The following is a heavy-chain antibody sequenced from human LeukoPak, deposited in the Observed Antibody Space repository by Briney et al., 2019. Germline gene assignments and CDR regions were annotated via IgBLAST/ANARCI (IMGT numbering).Heavy chain of an antibody. J-gene: IGHJ5*02. Sequence: PGGSLRLSCAASGFTFSSYGMHWVRQAPGKGLEWVAVISYDGSNKYYADSVKGRFTISRDNSKNTLYLQMNSLRAEDTAVYYCAKGPSTRYYYDSSGYYETWGQGTLVTVSS. V-gene: IGHV3-30*18. CDR2: ISYDGSNK. D-gene: IGHD3-22*01. CDR3: AKGPSTRYYYDSSGYYET. CDR1: GFTFSSYG.